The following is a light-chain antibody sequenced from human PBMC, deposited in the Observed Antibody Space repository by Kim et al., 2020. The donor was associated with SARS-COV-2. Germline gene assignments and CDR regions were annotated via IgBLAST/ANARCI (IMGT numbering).Light chain of an antibody. J-gene: IGKJ3*01. CDR1: QSVGINY. Sequence: EIVLTQSPGTLSLSPGERVTLSCRASQSVGINYLAWYQQKPGQAPRLLIYAASSRATGIPDRFSGSGSGTDFTLTISRLEPEDFAVYYCQHYGRSAFTFGPGTKVDIK. V-gene: IGKV3-20*01. CDR3: QHYGRSAFT. CDR2: AAS.